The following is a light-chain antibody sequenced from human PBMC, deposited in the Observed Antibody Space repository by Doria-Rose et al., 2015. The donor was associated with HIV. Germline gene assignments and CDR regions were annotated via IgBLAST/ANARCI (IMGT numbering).Light chain of an antibody. CDR2: KAS. V-gene: IGKV1-5*03. CDR1: QSIGIW. Sequence: TITCRASQSIGIWLAWYQQKPGKAPKLLSYKASSLESGVPSRFGGSGSGTEFTLTINSLQPDDFATYFCQQYSSSSLYTFGQGTKLEIK. J-gene: IGKJ2*01. CDR3: QQYSSSSLYT.